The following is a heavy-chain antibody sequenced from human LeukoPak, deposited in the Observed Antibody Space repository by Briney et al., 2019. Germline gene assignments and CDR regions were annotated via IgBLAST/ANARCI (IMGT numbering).Heavy chain of an antibody. CDR2: INTSGGST. CDR1: GFTFSSYA. Sequence: DPGGSLRLSCAASGFTFSSYAMSWVRQAPGKGLEWVSGINTSGGSTAYADSVKGRFTISRDNPRNTLYMQMNSLRAEDTALYSCAIMHPYYDGNGYWVQWGQGTLVTVSS. V-gene: IGHV3-23*01. J-gene: IGHJ4*02. CDR3: AIMHPYYDGNGYWVQ. D-gene: IGHD3-22*01.